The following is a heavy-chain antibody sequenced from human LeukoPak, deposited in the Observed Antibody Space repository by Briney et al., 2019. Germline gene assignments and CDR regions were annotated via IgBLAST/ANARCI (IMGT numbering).Heavy chain of an antibody. CDR3: AKDRHYYYDSSGYYGSFDY. CDR2: ISGSGGST. J-gene: IGHJ4*02. D-gene: IGHD3-22*01. CDR1: GFTFSSYA. Sequence: PGGSLRLSCAASGFTFSSYAMSLVRQAPGKGLEWVSAISGSGGSTYYADSVKGRFTISRDNSKNTLYLQMNSLRAEDTAVYYCAKDRHYYYDSSGYYGSFDYWGQGTLVTVSS. V-gene: IGHV3-23*01.